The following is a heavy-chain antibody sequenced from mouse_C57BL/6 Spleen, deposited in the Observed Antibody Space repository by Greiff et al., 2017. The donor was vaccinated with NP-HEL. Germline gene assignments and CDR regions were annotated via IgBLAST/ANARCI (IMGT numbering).Heavy chain of an antibody. CDR3: TRSGLGGSSYVFDY. CDR2: IDPETGGT. V-gene: IGHV1-15*01. D-gene: IGHD1-1*01. J-gene: IGHJ2*01. Sequence: VQLQQSGAELVRPGASVTLSCKASGYTFTDYEMHWVKQTPVHGLEWIGAIDPETGGTAYNQKFKGKTILTSDKSSSTAYMELRSLTSEDSAVYYCTRSGLGGSSYVFDYWGQGTTLTVSS. CDR1: GYTFTDYE.